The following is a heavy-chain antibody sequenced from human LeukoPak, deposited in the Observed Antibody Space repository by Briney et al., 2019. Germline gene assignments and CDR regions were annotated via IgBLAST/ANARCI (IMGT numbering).Heavy chain of an antibody. Sequence: PGGSLRLSCAASGFTFSSYAMTWVRQAPGKGLQWVSAISGSGVITYYADSVKGRFTISRDNSKNTLYLQMNSLRAEDTAVYYCAKDLWFGELPHYWGQGTLVTVSS. J-gene: IGHJ4*02. CDR2: ISGSGVIT. D-gene: IGHD3-10*01. V-gene: IGHV3-23*01. CDR1: GFTFSSYA. CDR3: AKDLWFGELPHY.